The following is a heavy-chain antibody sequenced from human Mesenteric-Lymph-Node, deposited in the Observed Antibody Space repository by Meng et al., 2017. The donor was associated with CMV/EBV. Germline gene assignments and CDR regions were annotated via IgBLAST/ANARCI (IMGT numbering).Heavy chain of an antibody. V-gene: IGHV4-34*01. CDR3: ARAYYGMDV. J-gene: IGHJ6*02. CDR1: GGSFSGYY. Sequence: LSLTCAVYGGSFSGYYWSWIRQPPGKGLEWIGEINHSGSTNYNPSLKSRVTISVDTSKNQFSLKLSSVTAADTAVYYCARAYYGMDVWGQGTTVTVSS. CDR2: INHSGST.